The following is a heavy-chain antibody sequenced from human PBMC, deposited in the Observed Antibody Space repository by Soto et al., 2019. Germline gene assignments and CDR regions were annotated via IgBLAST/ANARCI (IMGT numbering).Heavy chain of an antibody. J-gene: IGHJ4*02. V-gene: IGHV4-30-2*01. Sequence: SETLSLTCTVSGGSISNAAYSWSWIRQPPGKGLEWIGYIYPSGMPFYNPSLRSRVTISIDRSNDQFSLNLKSVTAADTAVYYCARERGGYGLFDAWGQGTLVTVSS. D-gene: IGHD5-18*01. CDR3: ARERGGYGLFDA. CDR1: GGSISNAAYS. CDR2: IYPSGMP.